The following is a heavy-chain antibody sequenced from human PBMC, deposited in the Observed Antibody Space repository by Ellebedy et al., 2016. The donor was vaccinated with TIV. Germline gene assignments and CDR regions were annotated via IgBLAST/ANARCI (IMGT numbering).Heavy chain of an antibody. CDR2: IMQYGSQK. V-gene: IGHV3-7*01. J-gene: IGHJ3*02. D-gene: IGHD3-16*01. Sequence: GESLKISXEASGFTLSSYWMTWVRQAPGKGLEWVANIMQYGSQKNYLGSVKGRFTISRDNPKNSLYLQMNSLRAEDPAVYYCARVWGADEGLDIWGQGTMVTVSS. CDR1: GFTLSSYW. CDR3: ARVWGADEGLDI.